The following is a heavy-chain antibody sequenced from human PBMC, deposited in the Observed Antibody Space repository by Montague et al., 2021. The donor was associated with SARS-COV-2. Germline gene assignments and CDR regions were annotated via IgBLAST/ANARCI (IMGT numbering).Heavy chain of an antibody. V-gene: IGHV3-53*04. CDR3: ARTKDDYYDSSGPLDY. Sequence: SLRLSCAASTFTVSSNYMSWVRQAPGKGLEWVSVIYKDGTTYYADSVKGRLTISRHNSKNTLFLQMNSLTAEDTAMYYCARTKDDYYDSSGPLDYWGQGTLVTVSS. CDR2: IYKDGTT. D-gene: IGHD3-22*01. CDR1: TFTVSSNY. J-gene: IGHJ4*02.